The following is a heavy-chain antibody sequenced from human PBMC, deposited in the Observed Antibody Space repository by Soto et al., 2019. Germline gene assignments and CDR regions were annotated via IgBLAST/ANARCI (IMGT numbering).Heavy chain of an antibody. Sequence: SSVKVSFKASGGTFSSYAISWVRQAPGQGLEWMGGIIPIFGTANYAQKFQGRVTITADESTSTAYMELSSLRSEDTAVYYCARVTEYYGSGSYPEYFQHWGQGTLVTVSS. CDR1: GGTFSSYA. CDR3: ARVTEYYGSGSYPEYFQH. CDR2: IIPIFGTA. V-gene: IGHV1-69*13. J-gene: IGHJ1*01. D-gene: IGHD3-10*01.